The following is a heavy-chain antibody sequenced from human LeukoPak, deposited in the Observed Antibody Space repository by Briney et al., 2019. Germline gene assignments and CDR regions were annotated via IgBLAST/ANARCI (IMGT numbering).Heavy chain of an antibody. CDR2: IYTSESA. Sequence: SETLSLTCTVSGGSISNYYLSWIRQPAAKGLEWIGRIYTSESANYNPPLTSRVTIPYTSKNQFSLKRNSVTAADTAWYYCARVDGSCSGGSGPSGNWFVPWGGGGLGTVSS. J-gene: IGHJ5*02. V-gene: IGHV4-4*07. CDR3: ARVDGSCSGGSGPSGNWFVP. D-gene: IGHD2-15*01. CDR1: GGSISNYY.